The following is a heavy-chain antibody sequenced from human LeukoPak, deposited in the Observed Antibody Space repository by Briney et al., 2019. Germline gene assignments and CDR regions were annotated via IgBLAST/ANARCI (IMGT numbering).Heavy chain of an antibody. Sequence: ASVKVSPKASGYSFTSHDSNWVRQATGQGLEWMGWMNPNSGNTGYAQKFQGRVTMTTDTTTKTAYIEQSSLRSEDTAVYYCARAGRKYAFDYWGQGTLVTVSS. V-gene: IGHV1-8*01. CDR1: GYSFTSHD. J-gene: IGHJ4*02. CDR3: ARAGRKYAFDY. CDR2: MNPNSGNT.